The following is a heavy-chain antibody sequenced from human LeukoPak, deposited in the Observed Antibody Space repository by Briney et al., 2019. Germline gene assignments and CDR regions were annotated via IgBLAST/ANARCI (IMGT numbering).Heavy chain of an antibody. Sequence: SETLSLTCAVYGGSFSGYYWSWIRQPPGKGLEWIGEINHSGSTNYNPSLKSRVTMSVDTSKNQFSLKLSSVTAADTAVYYCARGVVGATTGYYFDYWGQGTLVTVSS. CDR3: ARGVVGATTGYYFDY. CDR2: INHSGST. J-gene: IGHJ4*02. D-gene: IGHD1-26*01. CDR1: GGSFSGYY. V-gene: IGHV4-34*01.